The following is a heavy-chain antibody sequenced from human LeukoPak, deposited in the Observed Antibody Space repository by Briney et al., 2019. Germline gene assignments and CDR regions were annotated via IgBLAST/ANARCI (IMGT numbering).Heavy chain of an antibody. V-gene: IGHV3-23*01. CDR3: AKDRASSSWRNWFDP. D-gene: IGHD6-13*01. J-gene: IGHJ5*02. CDR1: GFTFSSYG. Sequence: PGGSLRLSCAASGFTFSSYGMSWVRQAPGKGLEWVSAISGSGGSTYYADSVKGRFTISRDNSKNTLYLQMNSLRAEDTAVYYCAKDRASSSWRNWFDPWGQGTLVTVSS. CDR2: ISGSGGST.